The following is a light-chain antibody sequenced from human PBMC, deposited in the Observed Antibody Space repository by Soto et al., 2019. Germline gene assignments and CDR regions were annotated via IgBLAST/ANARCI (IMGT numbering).Light chain of an antibody. J-gene: IGKJ2*01. V-gene: IGKV1-9*01. CDR2: AAS. CDR1: QGISSY. Sequence: IPLTQSPSSLSAAVGDRVTITCRASQGISSYLAWYQQKPGKAPKFLIYAASTLQRGVPSRFSGSGSGTDFTLTISSLQPEDFATYFCQQLNSYPPTFGQGTELEIK. CDR3: QQLNSYPPT.